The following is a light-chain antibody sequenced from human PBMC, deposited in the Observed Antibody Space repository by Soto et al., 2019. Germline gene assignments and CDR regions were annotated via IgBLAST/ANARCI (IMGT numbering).Light chain of an antibody. V-gene: IGLV2-23*02. CDR3: CSYAGSYTFEV. J-gene: IGLJ1*01. Sequence: QSALTQPASVSGSPGQSITISCTGTSSDVGSYNLVSWYQQHPGKAPKLIISEVSKRPSGVSNRFSGSKSGNTASLTIPGLQAEDEADYYCCSYAGSYTFEVFGTGTKLTVL. CDR1: SSDVGSYNL. CDR2: EVS.